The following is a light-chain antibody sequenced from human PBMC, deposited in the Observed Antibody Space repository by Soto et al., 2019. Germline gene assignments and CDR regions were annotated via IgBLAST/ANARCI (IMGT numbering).Light chain of an antibody. J-gene: IGLJ2*01. CDR1: NIGSKS. V-gene: IGLV3-21*02. CDR3: QVWDSSSDHVV. CDR2: DDS. Sequence: YELTQPPSVSVAPGQTARIPCGGNNIGSKSVNWYQHKPGQAPVLVVYDDSDRPSGIPDRFSGSNSGNTATLTISRVEVGDEADYYCQVWDSSSDHVVFGGGTKLTVL.